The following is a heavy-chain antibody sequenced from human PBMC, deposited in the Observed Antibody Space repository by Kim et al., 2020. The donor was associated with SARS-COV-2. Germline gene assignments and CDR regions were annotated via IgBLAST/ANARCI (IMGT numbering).Heavy chain of an antibody. D-gene: IGHD3-3*01. Sequence: LKSRVTISVDTSKNQFSLKLSSVTAADTAVYYCARDRSITIFGVVIGLDYWGQGTLVTVSS. V-gene: IGHV4-34*01. J-gene: IGHJ4*02. CDR3: ARDRSITIFGVVIGLDY.